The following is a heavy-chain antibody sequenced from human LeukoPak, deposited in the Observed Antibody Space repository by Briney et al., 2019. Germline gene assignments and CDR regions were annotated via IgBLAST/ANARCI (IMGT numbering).Heavy chain of an antibody. V-gene: IGHV4-30-4*08. CDR3: ARAKVANSGLDY. CDR2: IYYRGST. CDR1: GGSISSGDFY. D-gene: IGHD1-26*01. Sequence: SETLSLTCTVSGGSISSGDFYWSWIRQPPGKGLEWIGHIYYRGSTYYNPSLKSRVTISLDRSKNQFSLKLTSVTAADTAVYYCARAKVANSGLDYWGQGTLVTVSS. J-gene: IGHJ4*02.